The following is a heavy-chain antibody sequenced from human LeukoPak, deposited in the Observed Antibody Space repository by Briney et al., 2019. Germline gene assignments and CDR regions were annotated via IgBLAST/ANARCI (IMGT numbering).Heavy chain of an antibody. D-gene: IGHD3-16*01. V-gene: IGHV3-7*03. CDR2: INHNGNVN. CDR3: ARGGGLDV. J-gene: IGHJ6*02. Sequence: GGSLRLSCAASGFTFSSYWMNWARQAPGKGLEWVASINHNGNVNYYVDSVKGRFAISRDNAKNSLYLQMSNLRAEDTAVYFCARGGGLDVWGQGATVTVSS. CDR1: GFTFSSYW.